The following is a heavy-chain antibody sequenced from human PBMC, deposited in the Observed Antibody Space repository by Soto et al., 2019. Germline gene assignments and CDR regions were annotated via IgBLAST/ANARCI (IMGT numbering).Heavy chain of an antibody. D-gene: IGHD4-17*01. CDR2: IRQDGSEK. Sequence: EVQLVESGGGLVQPGGSLRLSCVVSGFTFSSYWMSWVRQAPGKGLEWVASIRQDGSEKYFVDPVRGRFTISRDNAKNSLYLQMKSLRAEDTAVYYCAREGHQTVTIDYGGQGTLVTVSS. V-gene: IGHV3-7*01. J-gene: IGHJ4*02. CDR1: GFTFSSYW. CDR3: AREGHQTVTIDY.